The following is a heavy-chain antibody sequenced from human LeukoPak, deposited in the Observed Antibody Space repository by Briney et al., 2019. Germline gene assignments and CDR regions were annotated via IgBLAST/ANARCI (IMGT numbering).Heavy chain of an antibody. CDR2: IYYSGRT. J-gene: IGHJ4*02. V-gene: IGHV4-59*08. Sequence: SETLSLTCTVSGGSISPYFWSWIRQPPGKGLEWIGFIYYSGRTNYNPSLKSRVTISVDTSKNQFSLKLTSVTAADTAVYYCARSGDGYNPPMDYWGQGTLVTVSS. CDR3: ARSGDGYNPPMDY. CDR1: GGSISPYF. D-gene: IGHD5-24*01.